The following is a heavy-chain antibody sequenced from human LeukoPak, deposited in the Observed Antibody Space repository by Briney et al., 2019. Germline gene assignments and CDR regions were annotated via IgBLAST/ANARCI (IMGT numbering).Heavy chain of an antibody. CDR1: GYTFTSYD. CDR2: MNPNSGNT. D-gene: IGHD6-13*01. Sequence: EASVKVSCKASGYTFTSYDINWVRQATGQGLEWMGWMNPNSGNTGYAQKFQGRVTITRNTSISTAYMELSSLRSEDTAVYYCARGWSGSSWTTRLYYYYYYMDVWGKGTTVTVSS. CDR3: ARGWSGSSWTTRLYYYYYYMDV. V-gene: IGHV1-8*01. J-gene: IGHJ6*03.